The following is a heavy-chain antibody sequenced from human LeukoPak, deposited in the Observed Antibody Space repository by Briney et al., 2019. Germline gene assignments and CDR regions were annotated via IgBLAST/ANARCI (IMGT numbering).Heavy chain of an antibody. V-gene: IGHV4-39*01. D-gene: IGHD3/OR15-3a*01. CDR1: GFTFSIYT. CDR3: ARQTGSGLFILP. CDR2: IYYSGNT. J-gene: IGHJ4*02. Sequence: PGGSLRLSCAASGFTFSIYTMNWVRQPPGKGLEWIGSIYYSGNTYYNASLKSQVSISIDTSKNQFSLRLTSVTAADTAVYYCARQTGSGLFILPGGQGTLVTVSS.